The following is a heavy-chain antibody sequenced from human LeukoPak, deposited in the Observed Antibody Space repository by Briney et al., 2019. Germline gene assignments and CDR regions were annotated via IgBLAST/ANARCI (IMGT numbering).Heavy chain of an antibody. CDR3: ARARSAVAGPIDY. V-gene: IGHV3-21*01. Sequence: GGSLRLSCAASGFTFSSYSMNWVRQAPGKGLEWVSSISSSSSYIYYADSVKGRFTISRDNAKNSLYLQMNSLRAEDTAVYYCARARSAVAGPIDYWGQGTLVTVSS. D-gene: IGHD6-19*01. J-gene: IGHJ4*02. CDR1: GFTFSSYS. CDR2: ISSSSSYI.